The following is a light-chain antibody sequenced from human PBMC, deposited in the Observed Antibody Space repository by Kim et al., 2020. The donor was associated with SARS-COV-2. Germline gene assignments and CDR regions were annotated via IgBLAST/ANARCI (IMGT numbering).Light chain of an antibody. CDR2: DAS. J-gene: IGKJ4*01. CDR3: QQYNSYSLT. V-gene: IGKV1-5*01. CDR1: QSISRW. Sequence: IQMTQSPYTLAASVGDRVTITYRASQSISRWLAWNQQKPGKAPKLLSYDASTLESGGPSRFSGSGSGSEFTLTISSLQQDDFATFHCQQYNSYSLTFRGRTQAEI.